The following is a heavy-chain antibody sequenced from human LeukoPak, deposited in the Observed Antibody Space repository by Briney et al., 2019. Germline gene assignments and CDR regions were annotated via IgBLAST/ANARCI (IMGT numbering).Heavy chain of an antibody. CDR2: FDPEDGET. CDR3: ARDFVYGSGGKDFDY. J-gene: IGHJ4*02. Sequence: GASVKVSCKVSGYTLTELSMHWVRQAPGKGLEWMGGFDPEDGETIYAQKLQGRVTMTTDTSTSTAYMELRSLRSDDTAVYYCARDFVYGSGGKDFDYWGQGTLVTVSS. D-gene: IGHD3-10*01. V-gene: IGHV1-24*01. CDR1: GYTLTELS.